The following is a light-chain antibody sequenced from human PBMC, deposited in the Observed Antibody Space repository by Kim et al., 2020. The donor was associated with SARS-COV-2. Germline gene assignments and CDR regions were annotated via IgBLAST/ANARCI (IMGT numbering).Light chain of an antibody. CDR2: DAS. CDR1: QSISSW. V-gene: IGKV1-5*01. CDR3: QQYNSYSGT. Sequence: DIQMTQSPSTLSASVGDRVTITCRASQSISSWLAWYQQKPGKAPKLLIYDASSLESGVPSRFSGSGSGTEFTLTISSLQPDDFATYYYQQYNSYSGTFGQGTKLEI. J-gene: IGKJ2*01.